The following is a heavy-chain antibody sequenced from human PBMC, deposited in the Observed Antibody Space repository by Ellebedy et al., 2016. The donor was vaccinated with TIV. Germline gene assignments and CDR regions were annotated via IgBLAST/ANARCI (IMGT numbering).Heavy chain of an antibody. D-gene: IGHD6-13*01. Sequence: MPSETLSLTCAVYGGSFSGNYWSWIRQPPGKGLEWIGEINHSGSTNYNPSLKSRVTISVDTSKNQFSLKLSSATAADTAVYYCARRAPGIAAGYRPGFDPWGQGTQVTVSS. CDR1: GGSFSGNY. J-gene: IGHJ5*02. CDR2: INHSGST. V-gene: IGHV4-34*01. CDR3: ARRAPGIAAGYRPGFDP.